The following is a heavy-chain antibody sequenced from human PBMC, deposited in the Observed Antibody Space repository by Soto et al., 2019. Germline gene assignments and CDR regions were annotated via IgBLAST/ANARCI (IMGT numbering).Heavy chain of an antibody. J-gene: IGHJ4*02. CDR3: AKDSLRGEVPAALNFDN. V-gene: IGHV3-30*18. CDR1: GFTFSSYG. CDR2: ESYNGRKE. D-gene: IGHD2-2*01. Sequence: QVQLVESGGGVVQPGRSLRLSCVGSGFTFSSYGMHWVRQAPGKGLEWVAVESYNGRKEYYADSVKGRFSISRDNSKNTLYVQMNTLRDEDTAVYYCAKDSLRGEVPAALNFDNWGRGTLVIVSS.